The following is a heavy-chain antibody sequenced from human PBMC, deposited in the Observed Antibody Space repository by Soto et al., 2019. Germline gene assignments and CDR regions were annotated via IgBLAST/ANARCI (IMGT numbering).Heavy chain of an antibody. V-gene: IGHV3-33*01. CDR2: MWFDGSHT. D-gene: IGHD5-12*01. CDR1: GFTFSAYA. J-gene: IGHJ4*02. CDR3: ARDDSRGYSGYDIDY. Sequence: QVQLVESGGGVVQPGRSLRLSCAASGFTFSAYAMHWVRQAPGKGLEWVAVMWFDGSHTYYAGSVKGRFAISRDNSKKTLYLQMNSLRVEDTAVYYCARDDSRGYSGYDIDYWGQGTLVTVSS.